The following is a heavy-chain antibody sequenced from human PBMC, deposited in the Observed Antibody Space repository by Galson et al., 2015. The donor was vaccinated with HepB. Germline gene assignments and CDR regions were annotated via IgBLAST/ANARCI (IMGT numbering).Heavy chain of an antibody. CDR3: ARETYFYGSGPNKYYFDY. Sequence: SLRLSCAASGFTFGDYAMTWVRQAPGKGLEWVGFIRSKAYGGTTEYAASVRGRFIISRDDSKGIAYLQMNSLNTEDTAVYYCARETYFYGSGPNKYYFDYWGQGTLVTVSS. D-gene: IGHD3-10*01. V-gene: IGHV3-49*04. J-gene: IGHJ4*02. CDR1: GFTFGDYA. CDR2: IRSKAYGGTT.